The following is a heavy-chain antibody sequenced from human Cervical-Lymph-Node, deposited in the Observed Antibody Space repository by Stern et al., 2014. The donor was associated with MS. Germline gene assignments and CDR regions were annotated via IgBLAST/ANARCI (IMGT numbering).Heavy chain of an antibody. D-gene: IGHD3-22*01. V-gene: IGHV1-18*01. CDR1: GYTFTSYG. J-gene: IGHJ4*02. Sequence: VQLVESGAEVKKPGASVKVSCETSGYTFTSYGISWIRQVPGQGLEWMGWVRTYNGCTNFSQKFQDRVSMTTDASTNSVYMELRSLRSDDTAVYFCARDRWGSHDIGGTYYRYWGQGTLVTVSS. CDR2: VRTYNGCT. CDR3: ARDRWGSHDIGGTYYRY.